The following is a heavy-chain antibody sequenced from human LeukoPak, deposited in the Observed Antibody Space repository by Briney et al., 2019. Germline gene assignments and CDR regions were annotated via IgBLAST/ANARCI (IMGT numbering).Heavy chain of an antibody. V-gene: IGHV3-23*01. J-gene: IGHJ4*02. CDR3: AKGGYGVRWLVRWYFDY. CDR1: GFTFSSYG. CDR2: ISGSGGST. Sequence: GGSLRLSCAASGFTFSSYGMHWVRQAPGKGLEWVSAISGSGGSTYYADSVKGRFTISRDNSKNTLYLQMNSLRAEDTAVYYCAKGGYGVRWLVRWYFDYWGQGTLVTVSS. D-gene: IGHD6-19*01.